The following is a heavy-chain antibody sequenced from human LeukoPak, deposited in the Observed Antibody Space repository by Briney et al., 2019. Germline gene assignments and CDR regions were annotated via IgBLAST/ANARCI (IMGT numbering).Heavy chain of an antibody. CDR1: GFTFSSYE. V-gene: IGHV3-48*03. D-gene: IGHD3-10*02. CDR2: VSSSGSTI. CDR3: AELGITMIGGV. Sequence: GRSLRLSCAASGFTFSSYEMNWDSQAPGKGLEWVSYVSSSGSTIYYADSVKGRFTISRDNDKNSMYLQMNSLRAEDTAVYYCAELGITMIGGVWGKGTTVTISS. J-gene: IGHJ6*04.